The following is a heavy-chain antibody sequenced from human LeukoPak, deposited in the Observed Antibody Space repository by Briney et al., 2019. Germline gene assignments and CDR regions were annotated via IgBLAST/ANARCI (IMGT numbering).Heavy chain of an antibody. J-gene: IGHJ5*02. CDR2: IYYSGST. CDR1: GGSISSYY. V-gene: IGHV4-59*07. CDR3: ARATKGRSNWFDP. Sequence: PSDTLSLTCTVSGGSISSYYWSWIRQPPGKGLEWLGYIYYSGSTNYNPSLKSRVTISVDTSKNQFSLKLSSVTAADTAVYYCARATKGRSNWFDPWGQGTLVTVSS. D-gene: IGHD5-12*01.